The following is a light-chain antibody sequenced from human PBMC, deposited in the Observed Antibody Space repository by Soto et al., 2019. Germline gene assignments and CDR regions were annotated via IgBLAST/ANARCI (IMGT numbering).Light chain of an antibody. CDR2: GAS. CDR3: QQYNNWPRT. Sequence: EIVMTQSPATLSVSPGERATLSCRASQSIGSNLAWYQQKPGQGPRLLIYGASTRATGIPAWFSGSGSGTEFTLTISSLQSEDFAVYYCQQYNNWPRTFGQRTKLDIK. J-gene: IGKJ2*01. V-gene: IGKV3-15*01. CDR1: QSIGSN.